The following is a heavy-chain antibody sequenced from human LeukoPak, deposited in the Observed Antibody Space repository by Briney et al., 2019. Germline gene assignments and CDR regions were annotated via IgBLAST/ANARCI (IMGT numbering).Heavy chain of an antibody. V-gene: IGHV3-30*02. CDR3: AREGGTVEIGGFDY. D-gene: IGHD1-7*01. J-gene: IGHJ4*02. Sequence: GGSLRLSCAASGFTFTFSTSGMHWVRQAPGKGLEWVAFIQYDDSEKSYADSVKGRCTTSRDNSKNTVYLQINSLRVEDTAVYYCAREGGTVEIGGFDYWGQGTLVTVSS. CDR1: GFTFTFSTSG. CDR2: IQYDDSEK.